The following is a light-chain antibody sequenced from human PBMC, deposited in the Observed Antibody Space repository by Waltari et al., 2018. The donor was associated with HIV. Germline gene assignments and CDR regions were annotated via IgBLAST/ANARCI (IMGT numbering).Light chain of an antibody. CDR3: QQYNRSPS. Sequence: DVQMTQSPSTLSASVGDRVTITCRASENVRRWLAWYQQKPGRAPKLLLQEASTLENGVPSRFSGGGSGTEYTLTISDLQPEDIATYYCQQYNRSPSFGQGTKLDIK. V-gene: IGKV1-5*03. CDR2: EAS. CDR1: ENVRRW. J-gene: IGKJ2*01.